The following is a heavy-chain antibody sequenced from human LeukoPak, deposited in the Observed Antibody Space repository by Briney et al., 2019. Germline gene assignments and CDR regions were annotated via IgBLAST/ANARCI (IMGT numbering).Heavy chain of an antibody. V-gene: IGHV7-4-1*02. CDR2: INTDTGNP. J-gene: IGHJ5*01. CDR1: GYSFSSYA. CDR3: ARAHQPLGGLSFPDS. D-gene: IGHD3-16*02. Sequence: ASVTVSCKASGYSFSSYAMNWVRQAPGQGLERMGWINTDTGNPTYAQGFTGRFVFSLDTSVSTAYLQISSLKAEDTAVYYCARAHQPLGGLSFPDSWGQGTLVTVSS.